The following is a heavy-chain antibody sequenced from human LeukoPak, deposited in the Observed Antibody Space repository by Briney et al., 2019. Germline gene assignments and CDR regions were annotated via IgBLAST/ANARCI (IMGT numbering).Heavy chain of an antibody. J-gene: IGHJ4*02. CDR3: VRIWGYSFDY. Sequence: GGSLRLSCAASGFTFSSYAMSWVRQAPGKGLEWVSYIFTSGSTIFYADSVKGRFTISRDNAKNSLYLQMNSLRAEDTAVYYCVRIWGYSFDYWGQGTLVTVSS. CDR2: IFTSGSTI. V-gene: IGHV3-48*01. D-gene: IGHD3-22*01. CDR1: GFTFSSYA.